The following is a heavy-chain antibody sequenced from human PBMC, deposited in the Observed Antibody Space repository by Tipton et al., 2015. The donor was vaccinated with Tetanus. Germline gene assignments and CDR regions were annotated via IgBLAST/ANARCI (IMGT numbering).Heavy chain of an antibody. Sequence: SLRLSCSASGFSFSNVAMTWVRQAPGKGLECVSFISGSGATTYYADSVKGRFIISRDNSKNSLYLQMDRLRAEDTAVYYCARGPAYCGPDCSARWIYWGQGTLVTVS. CDR3: ARGPAYCGPDCSARWIY. V-gene: IGHV3-23*01. CDR1: GFSFSNVA. CDR2: ISGSGATT. J-gene: IGHJ4*02. D-gene: IGHD2-21*02.